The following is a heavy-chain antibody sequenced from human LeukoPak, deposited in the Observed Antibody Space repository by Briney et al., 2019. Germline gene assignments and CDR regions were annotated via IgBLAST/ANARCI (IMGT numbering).Heavy chain of an antibody. CDR2: IYYSGST. CDR3: ARDDCYYYGMDV. J-gene: IGHJ6*02. CDR1: GGSISSGDYY. V-gene: IGHV4-30-4*01. Sequence: PSETLSLTCTVSGGSISSGDYYWSWIRQPPGKGLEWIGYIYYSGSTYYNPSLKSRVTISVDTYKNQFSLKLSSVTAADTAVYYCARDDCYYYGMDVWGQGTTVTVSS.